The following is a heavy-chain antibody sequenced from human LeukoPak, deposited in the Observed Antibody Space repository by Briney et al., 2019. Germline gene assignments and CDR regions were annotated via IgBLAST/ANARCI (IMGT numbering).Heavy chain of an antibody. CDR1: GYFISSGYY. CDR3: ACVPPDY. V-gene: IGHV4-38-2*02. Sequence: SETLSLTCTVSGYFISSGYYWGWIRQPPGKGLEWIGSIYYSGSTYYNPSLKSRVTISVDTSKNQFSLKLSSVTAADTAVYYCACVPPDYWGQGTLVTVSS. J-gene: IGHJ4*02. CDR2: IYYSGST.